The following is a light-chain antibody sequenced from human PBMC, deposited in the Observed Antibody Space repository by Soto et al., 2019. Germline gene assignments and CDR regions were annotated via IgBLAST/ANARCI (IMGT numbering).Light chain of an antibody. CDR1: HSVGTS. CDR2: GAS. V-gene: IGKV1-39*01. CDR3: QQSYGSPA. J-gene: IGKJ4*01. Sequence: QMTQSPSSLSSSVGDRVTITCRASHSVGTSLNWYQQTPGKAPRLLIFGASGLQSGVTTRFSGSGSGTDFNLTISSLQPEDSATYFCQQSYGSPAFGGGTKVDIK.